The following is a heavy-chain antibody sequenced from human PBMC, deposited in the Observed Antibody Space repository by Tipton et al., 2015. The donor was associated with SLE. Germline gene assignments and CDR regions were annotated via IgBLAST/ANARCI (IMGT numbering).Heavy chain of an antibody. D-gene: IGHD3-10*01. CDR3: ARGGGASAINY. CDR2: IHTSGST. Sequence: TLSLTCTVSGGSISSGSYYWTWIRQPAGKGLEWIGSIHTSGSTNYNPSLKSRVTISVDTSKNQFSLRLSSVTAADTAVYYCARGGGASAINYWGQGTLVTVSS. J-gene: IGHJ4*02. CDR1: GGSISSGSYY. V-gene: IGHV4-61*02.